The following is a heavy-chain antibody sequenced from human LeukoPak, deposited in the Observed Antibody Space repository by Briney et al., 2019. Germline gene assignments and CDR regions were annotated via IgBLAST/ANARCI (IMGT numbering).Heavy chain of an antibody. J-gene: IGHJ5*02. D-gene: IGHD6-6*01. CDR2: INHSGST. Sequence: PSETLSLTCAVYGRSFSGYYWSWIRQPPGKGLEWIGEINHSGSTNYNPSLKSRVTISVDTSKNQFSLKLSSVTAADTAMFYCARRPPRIAGRPVVTPNNRNWFDPWGQGTLVTVSS. V-gene: IGHV4-34*01. CDR3: ARRPPRIAGRPVVTPNNRNWFDP. CDR1: GRSFSGYY.